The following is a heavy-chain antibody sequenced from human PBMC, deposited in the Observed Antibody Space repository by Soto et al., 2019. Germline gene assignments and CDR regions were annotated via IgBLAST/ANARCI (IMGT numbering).Heavy chain of an antibody. V-gene: IGHV4-39*01. Sequence: PSEILSLTCPVSGGSISRSSYYWGWIRQPPGKGLAWIGSIYYSGSNYYNPSIKSRVTISVDTSKNQFSLKRSSVTAADTAVYYGARPYFYEPIGYSGPADTFDIWAPGTMLTVSS. CDR3: ARPYFYEPIGYSGPADTFDI. CDR1: GGSISRSSYY. J-gene: IGHJ3*02. D-gene: IGHD3-22*01. CDR2: IYYSGSN.